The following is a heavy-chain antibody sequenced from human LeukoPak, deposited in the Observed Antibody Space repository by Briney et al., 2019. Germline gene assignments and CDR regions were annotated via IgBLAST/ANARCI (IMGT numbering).Heavy chain of an antibody. Sequence: ASVKVSCKASGYTFTGYYMHWVRQAPGQGLEWMGWINPNSGGTNYAQKFQGWVTMTRDTSISTAYMELSRLRSDDTAVYYCARAHDSSSWSFIRTYGMDVWGKGTTVTVSS. CDR3: ARAHDSSSWSFIRTYGMDV. CDR2: INPNSGGT. J-gene: IGHJ6*04. D-gene: IGHD6-13*01. V-gene: IGHV1-2*04. CDR1: GYTFTGYY.